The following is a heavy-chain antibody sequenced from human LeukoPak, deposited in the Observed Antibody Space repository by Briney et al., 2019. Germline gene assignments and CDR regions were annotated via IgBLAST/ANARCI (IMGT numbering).Heavy chain of an antibody. CDR2: INPSGGTT. V-gene: IGHV1-46*01. D-gene: IGHD2-21*02. Sequence: ASVKVSCKASGGTFSSYAISWVRQAPGQGFEWMGIINPSGGTTSYAQKFQGRVTMTRDTSTSTVYMDLSSLRSGDTAVYYCARGVTNIVVVTASLDYWGQGTLVTVSS. CDR1: GGTFSSYA. J-gene: IGHJ4*02. CDR3: ARGVTNIVVVTASLDY.